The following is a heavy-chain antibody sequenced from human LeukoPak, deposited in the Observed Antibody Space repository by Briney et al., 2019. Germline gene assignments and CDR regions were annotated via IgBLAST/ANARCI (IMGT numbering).Heavy chain of an antibody. J-gene: IGHJ4*02. Sequence: SVKVSCKASGGTFSSYAISWVRQAPGQGLEWMGGIIPIFGTANYAQKFQGRVTITADESTSTAYMELSSLRSEDTAVYYCARDSLREVYYYGSGSYYYWGREPWSPSPQ. CDR2: IIPIFGTA. CDR1: GGTFSSYA. D-gene: IGHD3-10*01. V-gene: IGHV1-69*13. CDR3: ARDSLREVYYYGSGSYYY.